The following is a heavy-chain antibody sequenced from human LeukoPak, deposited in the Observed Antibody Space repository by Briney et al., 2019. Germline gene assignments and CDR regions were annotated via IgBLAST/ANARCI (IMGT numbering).Heavy chain of an antibody. CDR3: AKLVGSFDI. Sequence: GGSLRLSCAASGFTFDNYAMHWVRQAPGKGLEWVSYISWNSGLKGYADSVKGRFTISRDNAKNSLVLQMNSLTTEDTALYYCAKLVGSFDIWGQGTMVVVSS. D-gene: IGHD1-26*01. V-gene: IGHV3-9*01. CDR2: ISWNSGLK. J-gene: IGHJ3*02. CDR1: GFTFDNYA.